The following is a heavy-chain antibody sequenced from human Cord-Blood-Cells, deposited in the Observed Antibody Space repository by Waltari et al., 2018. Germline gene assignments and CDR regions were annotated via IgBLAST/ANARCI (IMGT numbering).Heavy chain of an antibody. CDR2: IIPILGIA. V-gene: IGHV1-69*04. Sequence: QVQLVQSGAEVKKPGSSVQVSCKASGGTFSSYAISWVRQPPGQGLEWMGGIIPILGIANYAQKFQGRVTITADESTSTAYMELSSLRSEDTAVYYCASGGGDYGGNSGYFDYWGQGTLVTVSS. J-gene: IGHJ4*02. CDR1: GGTFSSYA. CDR3: ASGGGDYGGNSGYFDY. D-gene: IGHD4-17*01.